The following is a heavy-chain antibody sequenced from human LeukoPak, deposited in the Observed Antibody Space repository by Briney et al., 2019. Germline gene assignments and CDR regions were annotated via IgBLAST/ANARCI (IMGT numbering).Heavy chain of an antibody. Sequence: PGRSLRLSCPASGFTFSTYGMHRVRPAPGKGPDGLVVISYARSNTYYADSVKSRFTISRDNSNNKLYLKMNSLRAEDTAVYYCAKHRRSGSYFDYWGQGTLVTVSS. CDR2: ISYARSNT. V-gene: IGHV3-30*18. CDR1: GFTFSTYG. D-gene: IGHD3-3*01. J-gene: IGHJ4*02. CDR3: AKHRRSGSYFDY.